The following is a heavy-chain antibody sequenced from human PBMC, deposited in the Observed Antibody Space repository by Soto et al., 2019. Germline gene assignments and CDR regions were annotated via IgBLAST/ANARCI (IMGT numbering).Heavy chain of an antibody. D-gene: IGHD1-1*01. CDR3: ARIQLDTIMALDY. J-gene: IGHJ4*02. V-gene: IGHV3-33*01. CDR2: VWSNGNLK. CDR1: GFTFDAYG. Sequence: QVPLVESGGGVVQPGGSLRLSCAASGFTFDAYGFHWVRQAPGKGLEWVAVVWSNGNLKYYADSVKGRFTISRDSSTSAINLQMNSLRADDTAVYYCARIQLDTIMALDYWGQGTLVTVSS.